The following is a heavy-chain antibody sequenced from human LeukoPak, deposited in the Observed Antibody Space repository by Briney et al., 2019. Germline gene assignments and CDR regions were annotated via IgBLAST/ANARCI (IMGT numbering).Heavy chain of an antibody. Sequence: SETLSLTCAVYGGSFSGYYWSWIRQPPGKGLKWIGEINHSGSTNYNPSLKSRVTISVDTSKNQFSLKLSSVTAADTAVYYCARVVAVADPYYFDYWGQGTLVTVSS. J-gene: IGHJ4*02. D-gene: IGHD6-19*01. CDR1: GGSFSGYY. V-gene: IGHV4-34*01. CDR3: ARVVAVADPYYFDY. CDR2: INHSGST.